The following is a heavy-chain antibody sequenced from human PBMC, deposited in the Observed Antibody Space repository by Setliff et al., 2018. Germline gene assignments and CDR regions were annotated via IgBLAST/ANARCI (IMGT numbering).Heavy chain of an antibody. D-gene: IGHD3-3*01. CDR2: IYTSWST. CDR3: ARLSGFLYIDV. J-gene: IGHJ6*03. V-gene: IGHV4-61*09. CDR1: GGSISNTYYY. Sequence: PSETLSLTCTVSGGSISNTYYYWSWIRQPAGKGLEWIGHIYTSWSTNYNPSLKSRVTISVDTSKNQFSLKLSSVTAADTSVYYCARLSGFLYIDVWGKGTLVTVSS.